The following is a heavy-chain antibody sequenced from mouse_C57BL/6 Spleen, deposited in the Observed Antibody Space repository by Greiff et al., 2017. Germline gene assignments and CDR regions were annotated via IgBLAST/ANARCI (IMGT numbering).Heavy chain of an antibody. CDR1: GFTFSSYT. Sequence: EVQVVESGGGLVKPGGSLKLSCAASGFTFSSYTMSWVRQTPEKRLEWVATISGGGGNTYYPDSVKGRFTISRDNAKNTLYLQMSSLRSEDTALYYCARSYYDYDVWFAYWGQGTLVTVSA. D-gene: IGHD2-4*01. V-gene: IGHV5-9*01. J-gene: IGHJ3*01. CDR3: ARSYYDYDVWFAY. CDR2: ISGGGGNT.